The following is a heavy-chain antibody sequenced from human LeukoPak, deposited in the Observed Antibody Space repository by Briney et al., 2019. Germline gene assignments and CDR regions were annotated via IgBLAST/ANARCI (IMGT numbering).Heavy chain of an antibody. CDR2: IYYSGST. CDR3: ARPPTGGYSYGSPFDY. Sequence: SETLSLTCTVSGGSISSSSYYWGWVRQPPGTGLEWIGSIYYSGSTYYNPSLKSRVTISVDTSENQFSLKLSSVTAADTAVYYCARPPTGGYSYGSPFDYWGQGTLVTVSS. CDR1: GGSISSSSYY. V-gene: IGHV4-39*01. J-gene: IGHJ4*02. D-gene: IGHD5-18*01.